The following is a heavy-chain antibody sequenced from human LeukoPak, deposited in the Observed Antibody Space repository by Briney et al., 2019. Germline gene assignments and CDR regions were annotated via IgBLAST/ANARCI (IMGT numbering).Heavy chain of an antibody. CDR3: AKDQSGYCSSTSCWYHY. D-gene: IGHD2-2*01. CDR1: GFTFSSYA. V-gene: IGHV3-23*01. J-gene: IGHJ4*02. Sequence: PGGSLRLSCAASGFTFSSYAMSWVRQAPGKGLEWVSAISGSGGSTYYADSVEGRFTISRDNSKNTLYLQMNSLRAEDTAVYYCAKDQSGYCSSTSCWYHYWGQGTLVTVSS. CDR2: ISGSGGST.